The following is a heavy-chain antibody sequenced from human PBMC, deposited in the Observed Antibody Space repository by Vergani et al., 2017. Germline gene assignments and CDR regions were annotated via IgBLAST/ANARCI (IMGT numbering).Heavy chain of an antibody. Sequence: QLQLQESGSGLVTPSQTLSLTCAVSGGSISSGGYSWSWIRQPPGKGLEWIGYIYHSGSTYYNLSLKSRVTISVDRSKNQFSLKLSSVTAADTAVYYCAREECYDSSGYYGGGNWFDPWGQGTLVTVSS. D-gene: IGHD3-22*01. CDR3: AREECYDSSGYYGGGNWFDP. J-gene: IGHJ5*02. V-gene: IGHV4-30-2*01. CDR2: IYHSGST. CDR1: GGSISSGGYS.